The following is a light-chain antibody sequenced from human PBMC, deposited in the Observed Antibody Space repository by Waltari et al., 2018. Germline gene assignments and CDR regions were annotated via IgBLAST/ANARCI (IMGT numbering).Light chain of an antibody. J-gene: IGLJ2*01. V-gene: IGLV3-25*03. CDR3: QSTDSSTTAVV. Sequence: YQQEPVQAPVVVIYIDSDRRAGIPERFSGSSSGTAVTLTIGGVQAEDEADYYCQSTDSSTTAVVFCGGTKLTVL. CDR2: IDS.